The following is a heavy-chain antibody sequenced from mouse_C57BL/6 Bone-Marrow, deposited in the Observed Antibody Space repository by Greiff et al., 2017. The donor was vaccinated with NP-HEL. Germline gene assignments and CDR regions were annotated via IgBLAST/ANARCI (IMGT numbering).Heavy chain of an antibody. CDR1: GYTFTDYN. D-gene: IGHD2-4*01. Sequence: DVQLQESGPELVKPGASVKMSCKASGYTFTDYNMHWVKQSHGKSLEWIGYINPNNGGTSYNQKFKGKATLTVNKSSSTAYMELRSLTSEDSAVYYCARIYYDYVYAMDYWGQGTSVTVSS. CDR2: INPNNGGT. CDR3: ARIYYDYVYAMDY. J-gene: IGHJ4*01. V-gene: IGHV1-22*01.